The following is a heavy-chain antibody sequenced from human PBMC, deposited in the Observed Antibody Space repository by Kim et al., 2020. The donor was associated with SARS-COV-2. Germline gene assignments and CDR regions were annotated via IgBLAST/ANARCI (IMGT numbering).Heavy chain of an antibody. V-gene: IGHV1-2*04. J-gene: IGHJ6*02. CDR2: INPNSGGT. CDR3: ARGGRGWTTPYYYYYYGRDV. D-gene: IGHD6-19*01. Sequence: ASVKVSCKASGYTFTGYYMHWVRQAPGQGLEWMGWINPNSGGTNYAQKFQGWVTMTRDTSISTAYMELSRLRTDDTAVYYCARGGRGWTTPYYYYYYGRDVWGQGTTFTVSS. CDR1: GYTFTGYY.